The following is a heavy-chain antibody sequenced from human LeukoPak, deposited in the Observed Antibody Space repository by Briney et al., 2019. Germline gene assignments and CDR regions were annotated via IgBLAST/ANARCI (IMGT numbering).Heavy chain of an antibody. D-gene: IGHD1-26*01. CDR1: GGSMNNYY. V-gene: IGHV4-59*01. Sequence: TSETLSLTCTVSGGSMNNYYWSWIRQAPGKGLEWLGFIHYSGSTDYNPSLKSRVSISIDTSKNLFSLKVSSVTAADTAVYYCARGRSNYYGMDVWGQGTTVTVSS. J-gene: IGHJ6*02. CDR3: ARGRSNYYGMDV. CDR2: IHYSGST.